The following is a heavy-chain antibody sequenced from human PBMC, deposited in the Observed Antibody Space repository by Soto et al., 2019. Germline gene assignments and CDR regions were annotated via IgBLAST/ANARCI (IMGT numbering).Heavy chain of an antibody. CDR1: GFTFSSYG. CDR3: ARIPHCSSTSCLGPFDY. V-gene: IGHV3-33*01. D-gene: IGHD2-2*01. CDR2: IWYDGSNK. J-gene: IGHJ4*02. Sequence: GSLRLSCAASGFTFSSYGMHWVRQAPGKGLEWVAVIWYDGSNKYYADSVKGRFTISRDNSKNTLYLQMNSLRAEDTAVYYCARIPHCSSTSCLGPFDYWGQGTLVTVSS.